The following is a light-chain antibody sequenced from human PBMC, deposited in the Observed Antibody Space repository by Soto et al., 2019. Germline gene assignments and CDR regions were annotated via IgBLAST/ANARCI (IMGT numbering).Light chain of an antibody. CDR3: QQSYNVPWT. CDR1: QNLVVY. Sequence: DILMTQSPPSLSASVGDTVTITCRASQNLVVYLTWYQQKPGEAPKILIYDSNTLLSGAPTRFSGSGYGTDFTLTISSLQPEDFATYYCQQSYNVPWTFGQGTKVEVK. J-gene: IGKJ1*01. V-gene: IGKV1-39*01. CDR2: DSN.